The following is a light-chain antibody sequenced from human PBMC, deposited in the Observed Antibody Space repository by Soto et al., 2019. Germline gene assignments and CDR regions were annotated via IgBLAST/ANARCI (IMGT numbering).Light chain of an antibody. Sequence: VLTQSPGTLSLSPGERATISCRASQSISSSYLAWYQHKPGQAPRLLIYGASSRATGTPHRFSGSGSGTDFTLTISRLEPEDCGVYYCQQSGGSPPYTFGQGTRLEIK. CDR2: GAS. CDR1: QSISSSY. CDR3: QQSGGSPPYT. J-gene: IGKJ2*01. V-gene: IGKV3-20*01.